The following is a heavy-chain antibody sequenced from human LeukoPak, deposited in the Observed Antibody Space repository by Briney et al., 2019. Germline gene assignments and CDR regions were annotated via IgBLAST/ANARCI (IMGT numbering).Heavy chain of an antibody. CDR2: ISYDGSNK. Sequence: SGGSLRLSCAASGFTFSSYAMHWVRQAPGKGLEWVAVISYDGSNKYYADSVKGRFTISRDNSKNTLYLQMNSLRAEDTAVYYCARGAGYCSSTSCPNPDYWGQGTLVTVSS. CDR1: GFTFSSYA. D-gene: IGHD2-2*01. J-gene: IGHJ4*02. V-gene: IGHV3-30-3*01. CDR3: ARGAGYCSSTSCPNPDY.